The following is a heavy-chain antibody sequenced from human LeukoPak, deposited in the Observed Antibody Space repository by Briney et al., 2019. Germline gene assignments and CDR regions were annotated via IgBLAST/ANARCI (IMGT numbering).Heavy chain of an antibody. V-gene: IGHV3-23*01. J-gene: IGHJ4*02. CDR2: ISGSGGST. Sequence: PGGSLRLSCAASGFTFSSYAMSWVRQAPGRGLEWVSAISGSGGSTYYADSVKGRFTISRDNSKNTLYLQMNSLRAEDTAVYYCARRAGEYSHPNDYWGQGTLVTVSS. CDR3: ARRAGEYSHPNDY. CDR1: GFTFSSYA. D-gene: IGHD4-17*01.